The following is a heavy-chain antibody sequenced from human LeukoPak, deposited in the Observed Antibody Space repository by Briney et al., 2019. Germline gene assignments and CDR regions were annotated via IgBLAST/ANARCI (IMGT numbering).Heavy chain of an antibody. V-gene: IGHV3-21*04. CDR1: GFTFSSYS. CDR3: AKDLKYGSGWYRDY. J-gene: IGHJ4*02. CDR2: ISSSSSYI. D-gene: IGHD6-19*01. Sequence: PGGSLRLSCAASGFTFSSYSMTWVRQAPGKGLEWVSSISSSSSYIYYADSVKGRFTISRDNAKNSLYLQMNSLRAEDTAVYYCAKDLKYGSGWYRDYWGQGTLVTVSS.